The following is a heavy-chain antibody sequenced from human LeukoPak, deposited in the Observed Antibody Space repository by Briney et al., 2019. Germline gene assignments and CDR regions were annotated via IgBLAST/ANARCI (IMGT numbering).Heavy chain of an antibody. CDR1: GGSISSYY. CDR2: IYYSGST. D-gene: IGHD3-22*01. CDR3: ARDDYYDSSGYYN. Sequence: SETLSLTCTVSGGSISSYYWSWFRQPPGKVLEWIGYIYYSGSTNYNPSLKSRVTISVDTSKNQFSLKLSSVTAADTAVYYCARDDYYDSSGYYNWGQGTLVTVSS. J-gene: IGHJ4*02. V-gene: IGHV4-59*01.